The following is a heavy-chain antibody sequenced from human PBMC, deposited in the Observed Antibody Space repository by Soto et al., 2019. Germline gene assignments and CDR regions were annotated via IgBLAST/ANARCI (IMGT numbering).Heavy chain of an antibody. CDR1: GFSLSNAGLG. CDR2: IFSNDEK. Sequence: QVTVKESGPVLVKPTETLTLTCTVSGFSLSNAGLGVSWIRQPPGKALEWLAHIFSNDEKSYSTSLKSRLTISKDTPTSQVVLTMTNMDPVDTATYYCASTYSTSWYWFDPWGQGTLVTVSS. CDR3: ASTYSTSWYWFDP. V-gene: IGHV2-26*04. J-gene: IGHJ5*02. D-gene: IGHD6-13*01.